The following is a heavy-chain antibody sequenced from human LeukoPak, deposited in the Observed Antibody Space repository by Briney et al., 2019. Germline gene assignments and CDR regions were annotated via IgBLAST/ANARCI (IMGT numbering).Heavy chain of an antibody. V-gene: IGHV1-2*06. CDR2: INPNSGGT. J-gene: IGHJ4*02. D-gene: IGHD1-26*01. Sequence: ASVKVSCKASGYTFTGYYMHWVRQAPGQGLEWMGRINPNSGGTNYAQKFQGRVTMTRDTSISTAYMELSSLRSDDTAVYYCARVPIVGATKPSFDSWGQGTLVTVSS. CDR3: ARVPIVGATKPSFDS. CDR1: GYTFTGYY.